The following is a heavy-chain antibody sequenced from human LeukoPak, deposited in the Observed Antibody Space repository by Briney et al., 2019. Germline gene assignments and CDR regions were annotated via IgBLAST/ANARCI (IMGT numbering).Heavy chain of an antibody. D-gene: IGHD6-19*01. Sequence: GGSLRLSCAASGFTFSSYSMNWVRQAPGKGLEWVSSISSSSSYIYYADSVKGRFTISRDNAKNSLYLQMNSLRTEDTAVYYCARDSEGSGWSIQLDYWGQGTLVTVSS. CDR1: GFTFSSYS. CDR3: ARDSEGSGWSIQLDY. J-gene: IGHJ4*02. CDR2: ISSSSSYI. V-gene: IGHV3-21*01.